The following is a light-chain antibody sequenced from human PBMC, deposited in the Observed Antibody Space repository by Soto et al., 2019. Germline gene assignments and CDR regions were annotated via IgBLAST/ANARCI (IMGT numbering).Light chain of an antibody. Sequence: QSALTQPASVSGSPGQSITISCTGTSSDVGYYNLVSWYQQHPGKAPKLMIYEVSKRPSGVSNRFSGSKSANTASLTISGLQAEDEADYYCCTYAGSSTDVFGTGTKLTVL. V-gene: IGLV2-23*02. CDR1: SSDVGYYNL. J-gene: IGLJ1*01. CDR3: CTYAGSSTDV. CDR2: EVS.